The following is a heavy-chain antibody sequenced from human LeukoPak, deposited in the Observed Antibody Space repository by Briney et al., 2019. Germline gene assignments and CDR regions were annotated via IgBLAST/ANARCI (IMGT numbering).Heavy chain of an antibody. V-gene: IGHV3-23*01. Sequence: GGSLRLSCAASGFPFSTNDMTWVRQAPGKGLEWVSAIRGSASGGTTYGDSVKGRFTISRDNAKNTLYLQMNSLRAEDTAVYYCTKDDDSTSYYFDYWGQGTLVTVSS. CDR3: TKDDDSTSYYFDY. CDR2: IRGSASGGT. D-gene: IGHD2-2*01. J-gene: IGHJ4*02. CDR1: GFPFSTND.